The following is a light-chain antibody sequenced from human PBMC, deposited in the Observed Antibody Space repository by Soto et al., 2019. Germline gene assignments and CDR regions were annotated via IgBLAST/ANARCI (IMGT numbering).Light chain of an antibody. CDR3: YQYDSTPPT. J-gene: IGKJ1*01. Sequence: EIVLTQSPVTLSLSPGERATLSCRDSQSVTNNQFAWFRQKPGQAPRVRIWGVSNRATVIPDRFSGSGSGTDITLTISSLEPEDFLVFYCYQYDSTPPTFGQGTKVDIK. CDR2: GVS. CDR1: QSVTNNQ. V-gene: IGKV3-20*01.